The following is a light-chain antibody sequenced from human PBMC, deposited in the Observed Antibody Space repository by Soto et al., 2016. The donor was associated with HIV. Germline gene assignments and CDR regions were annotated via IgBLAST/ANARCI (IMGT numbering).Light chain of an antibody. CDR1: QGIKNY. CDR2: GAS. Sequence: DIQMTQSPSALSASVGDRVTITCRASQGIKNYLAWYQKKPGKAPNLLIYGASTLQLGVPSRFSGSGSGTNFTLTINSLQPEDAATYYCQKYNGAPFTFGPGTKVNIK. CDR3: QKYNGAPFT. V-gene: IGKV1-27*01. J-gene: IGKJ3*01.